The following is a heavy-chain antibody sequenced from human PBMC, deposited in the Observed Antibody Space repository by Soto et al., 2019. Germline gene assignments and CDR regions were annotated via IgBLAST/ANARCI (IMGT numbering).Heavy chain of an antibody. J-gene: IGHJ6*02. V-gene: IGHV1-18*01. D-gene: IGHD2-8*01. CDR2: RSGRSGDP. Sequence: QVQLVQSGGEVKKPGASVRVSCQASGYPFNKIAIHWVRQAPGHGLEWLGRRSGRSGDPNCAPTVRDRITMATDTSNNTAYMELRSLRSDDTVVYCCAREGVLGTEQQHYSLDVWCQGTTVTV. CDR1: GYPFNKIA. CDR3: AREGVLGTEQQHYSLDV.